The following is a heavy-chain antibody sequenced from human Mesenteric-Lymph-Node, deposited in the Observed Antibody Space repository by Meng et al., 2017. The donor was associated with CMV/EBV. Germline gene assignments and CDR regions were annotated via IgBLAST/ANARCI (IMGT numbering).Heavy chain of an antibody. CDR1: GFPFSNYA. CDR3: ARVKGRAGDYYYGMDV. V-gene: IGHV3-23*01. CDR2: ISGSGVDT. J-gene: IGHJ6*02. D-gene: IGHD1-26*01. Sequence: GGSLRLSCVASGFPFSNYAMSWVRQTPGKGLEWVSTISGSGVDTYYADSVKGRFTISRDNSRTTVFLQMNSLRAEDTAVYYCARVKGRAGDYYYGMDVWGQGTTVTVSS.